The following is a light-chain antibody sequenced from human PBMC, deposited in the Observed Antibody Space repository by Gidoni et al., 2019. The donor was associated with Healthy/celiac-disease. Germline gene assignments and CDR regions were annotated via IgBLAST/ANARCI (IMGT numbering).Light chain of an antibody. CDR3: QQYYSTLLT. V-gene: IGKV4-1*01. Sequence: DIVMTQSPDSLAVSLGERATINCKSSQSVLYSSNNKNYLAWYQQKPGQPPQLLIYLASTRESGVPDRCSGSGCGTDFTLTISSLQAEDVAVYYCQQYYSTLLTFGGGTKVEIK. J-gene: IGKJ4*01. CDR1: QSVLYSSNNKNY. CDR2: LAS.